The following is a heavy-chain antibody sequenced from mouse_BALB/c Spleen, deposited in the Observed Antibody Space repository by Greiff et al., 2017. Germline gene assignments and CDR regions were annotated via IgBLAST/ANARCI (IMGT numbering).Heavy chain of an antibody. J-gene: IGHJ3*01. Sequence: VQLQQSGPELVKPGASVKISCKASGYAFSSSWMNWVKQRPGQGLEWIGRIYPGDGDTNYNGKFKGKATLTADKSSSTAYMQLSSLTSVDSAVYFCARSGYRPWFAYWGQGTLVTVSA. CDR3: ARSGYRPWFAY. CDR2: IYPGDGDT. D-gene: IGHD2-12*01. CDR1: GYAFSSSW. V-gene: IGHV1-82*01.